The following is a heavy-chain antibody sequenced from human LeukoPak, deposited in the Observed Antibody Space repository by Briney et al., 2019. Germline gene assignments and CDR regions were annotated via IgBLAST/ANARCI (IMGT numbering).Heavy chain of an antibody. CDR3: ARLGYGSGSYYYYYYYMDV. CDR1: GYSFTSYR. D-gene: IGHD3-10*01. J-gene: IGHJ6*03. Sequence: GESLKISCKGSGYSFTSYRIGWVRQMPGKGLEWMGIIYPGDSDTRYSPSFQGQVTISADKSISTAYLQWSSLKASDTAMYYCARLGYGSGSYYYYYYYMDVWGKGTTVTVSS. CDR2: IYPGDSDT. V-gene: IGHV5-51*01.